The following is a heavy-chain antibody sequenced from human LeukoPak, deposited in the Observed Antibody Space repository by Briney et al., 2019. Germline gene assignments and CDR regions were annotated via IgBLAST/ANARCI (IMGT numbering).Heavy chain of an antibody. D-gene: IGHD6-13*01. Sequence: GGSLRLSCAASGFTFSGYYMNWIRQAPGKGLEWVSYISSTGTTIYYADSVKGRFTISRDNAKNSLYLQMNSLRAEDTALYYCSKETYRSSWNAFDIWGQGTMVTVSS. CDR2: ISSTGTTI. V-gene: IGHV3-11*01. CDR3: SKETYRSSWNAFDI. J-gene: IGHJ3*02. CDR1: GFTFSGYY.